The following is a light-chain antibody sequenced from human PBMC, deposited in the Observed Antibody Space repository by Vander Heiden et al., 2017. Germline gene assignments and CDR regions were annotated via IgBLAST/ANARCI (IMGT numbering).Light chain of an antibody. J-gene: IGKJ1*01. CDR2: LGS. V-gene: IGKV2-28*01. Sequence: EIVMTQSPLSLPVTPGEPASISCRSSQSLLHSNGYNYLDWYLQRPGQSPQLLIYLGSNRASGVPDRFSGSGSGTDFTLKISRGEAEDVGVYFCMQALQTPPWTFGQGTKVEIK. CDR3: MQALQTPPWT. CDR1: QSLLHSNGYNY.